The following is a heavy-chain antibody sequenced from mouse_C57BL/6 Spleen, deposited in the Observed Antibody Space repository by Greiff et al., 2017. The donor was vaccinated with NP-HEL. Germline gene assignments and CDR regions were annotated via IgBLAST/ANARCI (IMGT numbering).Heavy chain of an antibody. CDR3: ARRWLLSYAMDY. CDR2: ISYDGSN. J-gene: IGHJ4*01. D-gene: IGHD2-3*01. Sequence: VQLQQSGPGLVKPSQSLSLTCSVTGYSITSGYYWNWIRQFPGNKLEWMGYISYDGSNNYNPSLKNRISITRDTSKNQFFLKLNSVTTEDTATYYCARRWLLSYAMDYWGQGTSVTVSS. CDR1: GYSITSGYY. V-gene: IGHV3-6*01.